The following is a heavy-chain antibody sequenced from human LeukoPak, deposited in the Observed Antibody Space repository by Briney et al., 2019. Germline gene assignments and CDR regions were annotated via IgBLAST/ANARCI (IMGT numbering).Heavy chain of an antibody. CDR2: INPNSGGT. J-gene: IGHJ5*02. V-gene: IGHV1-2*02. Sequence: ASVKVSCKASGYTFSTYDIIWVRQAPGQGLEWMGWINPNSGGTNYAQKFQGRVTMTRDTSISTAYMELSRLRSDDTAVYYCAREEQQLVRRWFDPWGQGTLVTVSS. CDR1: GYTFSTYD. D-gene: IGHD6-13*01. CDR3: AREEQQLVRRWFDP.